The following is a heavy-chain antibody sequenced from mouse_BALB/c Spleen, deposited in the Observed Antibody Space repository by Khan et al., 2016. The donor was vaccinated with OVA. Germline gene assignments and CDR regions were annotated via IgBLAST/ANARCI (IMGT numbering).Heavy chain of an antibody. V-gene: IGHV1S29*02. Sequence: EVELVESGPELVKPGASGKISCRASGYIFTDFILDWVKQSHGKSLEWIGYIFPNNGDTDYRQTVKTKVTMNGDISYSTAYLELRSLTSEDSAVYFCVRSGYGSFAYWGQGTLVTVSA. CDR1: GYIFTDFI. J-gene: IGHJ3*01. CDR2: IFPNNGDT. D-gene: IGHD1-2*01. CDR3: VRSGYGSFAY.